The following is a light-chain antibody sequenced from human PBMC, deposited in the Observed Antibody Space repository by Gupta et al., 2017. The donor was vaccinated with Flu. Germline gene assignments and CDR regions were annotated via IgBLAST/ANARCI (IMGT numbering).Light chain of an antibody. CDR2: AVN. Sequence: RSDVCNYNYVSWNQQHPGKVHKRMIYAVNDRTSGVSNHFSGSKAGNTASLTFSGLQAEDEADYYCASDTITSTWVFGGGTKLTVL. J-gene: IGLJ3*02. CDR1: RSDVCNYNY. CDR3: ASDTITSTWV. V-gene: IGLV2-14*01.